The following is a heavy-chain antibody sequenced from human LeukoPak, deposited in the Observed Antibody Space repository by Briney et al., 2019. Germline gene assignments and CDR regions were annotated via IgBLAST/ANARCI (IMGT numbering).Heavy chain of an antibody. V-gene: IGHV3-21*01. CDR1: GFTFSSYS. CDR3: ARNSIWNYIDY. Sequence: PGGSLRLSCAASGFTFSSYSMNWVRQAPGKGREWVSAISSSSSYIYYADSVKGRFTISRDNAKNALYLQMSSLRAEDTAVYYCARNSIWNYIDYWGQGTLVTVSS. CDR2: ISSSSSYI. D-gene: IGHD2/OR15-2a*01. J-gene: IGHJ4*02.